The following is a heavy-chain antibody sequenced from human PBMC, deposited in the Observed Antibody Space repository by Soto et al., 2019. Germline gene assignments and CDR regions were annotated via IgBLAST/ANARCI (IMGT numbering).Heavy chain of an antibody. CDR2: IYYSGST. CDR1: GGSISSSSYY. J-gene: IGHJ5*02. CDR3: ARQTHSSGRTDFDP. Sequence: SETLSLTCTVSGGSISSSSYYWGWIRQPPGKGLEWIGSIYYSGSTYYNPSLKSRVTISVDTSKNQFSLKLSSVTAADTAVYYCARQTHSSGRTDFDPWGQGTLVTVSS. V-gene: IGHV4-39*01. D-gene: IGHD6-19*01.